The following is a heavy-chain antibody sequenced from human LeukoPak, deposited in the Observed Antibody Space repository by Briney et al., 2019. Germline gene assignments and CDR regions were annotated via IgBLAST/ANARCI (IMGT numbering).Heavy chain of an antibody. J-gene: IGHJ5*02. V-gene: IGHV4-34*01. D-gene: IGHD6-6*01. CDR3: ATAFEYSSSYWFDP. Sequence: KPSETLSLTCAVYGGSFSGYYWSWIRQPPGKGLEWIGEINHSGSTNYNPSLKSRDTISVDTSKNQFSLKLSSVTAADTAVYYCATAFEYSSSYWFDPWGQGTLVTVSS. CDR2: INHSGST. CDR1: GGSFSGYY.